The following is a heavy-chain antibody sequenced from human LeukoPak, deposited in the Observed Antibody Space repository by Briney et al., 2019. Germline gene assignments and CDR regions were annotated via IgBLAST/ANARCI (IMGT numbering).Heavy chain of an antibody. CDR2: IYHSGST. V-gene: IGHV4-38-2*02. J-gene: IGHJ4*02. CDR1: GYSISSGYY. Sequence: SETLSLTCAVSGYSISSGYYWGWIRQPPGKGLEWFGSIYHSGSTYYNPSLKSRVTISVDTSKNQFSLKLSSVTAADTAVYYCAREGSRYFDWLPVIDYWGQGTLVTVSS. D-gene: IGHD3-9*01. CDR3: AREGSRYFDWLPVIDY.